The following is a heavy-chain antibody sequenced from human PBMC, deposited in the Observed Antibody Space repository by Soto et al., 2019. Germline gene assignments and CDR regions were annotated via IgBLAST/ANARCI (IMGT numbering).Heavy chain of an antibody. D-gene: IGHD2-21*01. Sequence: PSETLSLTCTVSGDSISSSRYYWGWIRQPPGKGLEWIGSIYYSGSTDYNPSLKSRVTISVDTSRIHFSLKLISVTAADTAIYYCARQSYGGSDYFDYWGQGTLVTVS. V-gene: IGHV4-39*01. CDR1: GDSISSSRYY. CDR3: ARQSYGGSDYFDY. CDR2: IYYSGST. J-gene: IGHJ4*02.